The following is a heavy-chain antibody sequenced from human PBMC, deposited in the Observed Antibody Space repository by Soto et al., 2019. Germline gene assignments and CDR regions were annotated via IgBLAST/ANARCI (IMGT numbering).Heavy chain of an antibody. V-gene: IGHV1-18*04. J-gene: IGHJ4*02. Sequence: ASVKVSCKASGYTFTSYGISWVRQAPGQGLEWMGWISAYNGNTNYAQKLQGRVTMTTDTSTSTAYMELRSLRSDATAVYYSARANWLTTKVDYWGQGTLVTVSS. CDR1: GYTFTSYG. CDR2: ISAYNGNT. CDR3: ARANWLTTKVDY. D-gene: IGHD1-1*01.